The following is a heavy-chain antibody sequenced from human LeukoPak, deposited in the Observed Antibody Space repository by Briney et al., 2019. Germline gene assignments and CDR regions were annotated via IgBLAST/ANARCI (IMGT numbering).Heavy chain of an antibody. CDR3: ARIGGSWPAFDP. D-gene: IGHD6-13*01. Sequence: GSGPTLVKPTQTLTLTCTFSGFSLSTSGMCVSWIRQPPGKALEWLARIDWDDDKYYSTSLKTRLTISTATSKNQVVLTMTNMDPVDTATYYCARIGGSWPAFDPWGQGTLVTVSS. V-gene: IGHV2-70*11. CDR2: IDWDDDK. J-gene: IGHJ5*02. CDR1: GFSLSTSGMC.